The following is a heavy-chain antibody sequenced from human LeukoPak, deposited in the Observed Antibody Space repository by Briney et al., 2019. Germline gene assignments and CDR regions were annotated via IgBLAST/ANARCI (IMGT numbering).Heavy chain of an antibody. D-gene: IGHD4-17*01. Sequence: SETLSLTCAVYGGSFSGYSWSWIRQPPGKGLEWIGEINHSGSTNYNPSLKSRVTISVDTSKNQFSLKLSSVTAADTAVYYCARRLTVTLFRYCYMDVWGKGTTVTISS. V-gene: IGHV4-34*01. J-gene: IGHJ6*03. CDR2: INHSGST. CDR3: ARRLTVTLFRYCYMDV. CDR1: GGSFSGYS.